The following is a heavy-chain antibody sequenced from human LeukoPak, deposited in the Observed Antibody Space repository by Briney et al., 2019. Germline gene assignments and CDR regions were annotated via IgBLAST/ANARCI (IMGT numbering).Heavy chain of an antibody. CDR2: ISWDGGSA. V-gene: IGHV3-43*01. Sequence: GGSLRLSCAASGFTFDDYTMHWVRQAPGKGLEWVSLISWDGGSAYYADSVKGRFTISRDNSKNSLYLQMNSLRTEDTALYYCAKEHDSSGYYDYWGQGTLVTVSS. J-gene: IGHJ4*02. CDR1: GFTFDDYT. D-gene: IGHD3-22*01. CDR3: AKEHDSSGYYDY.